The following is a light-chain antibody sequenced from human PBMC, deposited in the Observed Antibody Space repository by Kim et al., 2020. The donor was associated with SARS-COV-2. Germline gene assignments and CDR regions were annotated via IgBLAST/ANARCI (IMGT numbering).Light chain of an antibody. CDR2: GAS. V-gene: IGKV1-9*01. Sequence: DIQLTQSPSFLSASVGDRVTIICRASQGISSYLAWYQQKPGKAPKLLIYGASTLQSGVPSRFSGSGSGTKFTLTVSGLQPEDFATYYCQQLHIYPLVTFGHGTLLEIK. CDR1: QGISSY. J-gene: IGKJ5*01. CDR3: QQLHIYPLVT.